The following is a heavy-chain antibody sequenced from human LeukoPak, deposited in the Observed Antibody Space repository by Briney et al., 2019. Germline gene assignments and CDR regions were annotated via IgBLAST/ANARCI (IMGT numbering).Heavy chain of an antibody. Sequence: PGGSLRLSCAASGFTVSSNYMSWVRQAPGKGLEWVSVIYSGGSTYYADSVKGRFTISRDNSKNTLYLQMNSLRAEDTAVHYCARSGGRYYYDSSVDYWGQGTLVTVSS. V-gene: IGHV3-53*01. CDR1: GFTVSSNY. CDR3: ARSGGRYYYDSSVDY. J-gene: IGHJ4*02. CDR2: IYSGGST. D-gene: IGHD3-22*01.